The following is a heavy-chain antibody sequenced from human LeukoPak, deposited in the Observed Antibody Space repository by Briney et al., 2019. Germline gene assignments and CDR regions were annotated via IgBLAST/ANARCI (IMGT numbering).Heavy chain of an antibody. D-gene: IGHD2-15*01. V-gene: IGHV3-66*01. CDR3: ARAPFSGSPFAY. Sequence: GGSLRLSCAASGFTVSSNYMSWVRQAPGKGLDWVSVIYSGGSTYYADSVKDRFTISRDNSKNTLYLQMNSLRAEDTAVFYCARAPFSGSPFAYWGQGTLVTVSS. CDR2: IYSGGST. J-gene: IGHJ4*02. CDR1: GFTVSSNY.